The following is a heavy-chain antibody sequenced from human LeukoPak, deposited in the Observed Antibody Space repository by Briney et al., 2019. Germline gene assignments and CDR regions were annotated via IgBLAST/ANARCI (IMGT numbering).Heavy chain of an antibody. V-gene: IGHV1-18*04. CDR3: ARGSWFGPIGF. Sequence: GASVKVSCKASGYTFTGYYMHWVRQAPGQGLEWMGWISAYNGNTNYAQKLQGRVTMTTDTSTSTAYMELRSLRSDDTAVYYCARGSWFGPIGFWGQGTLVTVSS. CDR2: ISAYNGNT. D-gene: IGHD3-10*01. J-gene: IGHJ4*02. CDR1: GYTFTGYY.